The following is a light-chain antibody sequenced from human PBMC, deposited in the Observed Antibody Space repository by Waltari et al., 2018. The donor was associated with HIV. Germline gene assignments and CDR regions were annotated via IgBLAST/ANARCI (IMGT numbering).Light chain of an antibody. Sequence: DIVLTQSPNSLAVSLGERAPINCKSSQSVLYSSHNKHDLAWYQQKPGQPPKLLISWASTRESGVPDRFSGSGSGTDFTLTISSLQAEDVAVYYCQQYYSTPYTFGQGTKLEIK. CDR3: QQYYSTPYT. CDR2: WAS. V-gene: IGKV4-1*01. CDR1: QSVLYSSHNKHD. J-gene: IGKJ2*01.